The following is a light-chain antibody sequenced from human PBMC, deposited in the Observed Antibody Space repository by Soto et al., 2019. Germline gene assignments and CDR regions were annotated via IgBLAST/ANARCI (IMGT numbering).Light chain of an antibody. J-gene: IGLJ1*01. V-gene: IGLV1-40*01. Sequence: QLVLTQPPSVSGAPGQRVTISCTGSRSNIGAGYDVQWYQQLPGTVPKLLIYGNNNRPSGVPDRFSGSKSGTSASLAITGLQAEDEADYYCQSYDSSLSVGVFGTGTKVTVL. CDR1: RSNIGAGYD. CDR3: QSYDSSLSVGV. CDR2: GNN.